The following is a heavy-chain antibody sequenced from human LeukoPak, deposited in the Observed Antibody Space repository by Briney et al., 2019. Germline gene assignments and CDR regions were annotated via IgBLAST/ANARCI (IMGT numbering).Heavy chain of an antibody. V-gene: IGHV4-34*01. J-gene: IGHJ5*02. CDR1: GGSFSGYY. D-gene: IGHD2-2*01. CDR3: ARGSLYPGNWFDP. Sequence: SETLSLTCAVYGGSFSGYYWSWIRQPPGKGLEWIGEINHSGSTNYNPSLKSRVTISVDTSKNQFSLKLSSVTAADTAVYYCARGSLYPGNWFDPWGQGTLVTVSS. CDR2: INHSGST.